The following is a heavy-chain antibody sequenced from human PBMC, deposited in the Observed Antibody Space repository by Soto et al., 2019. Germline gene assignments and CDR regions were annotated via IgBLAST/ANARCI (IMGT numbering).Heavy chain of an antibody. J-gene: IGHJ6*02. Sequence: ASVKVSCKASGYTFTGYYMHWVRQAPGQGLEWMGWINPNSGGTNYAQKFQGWVTMTRDTSISTAYLELSRLRSDDTAVYYCARSLLSVGAAPLNYYYYYGMDVWGQGTTVTVSS. D-gene: IGHD1-26*01. CDR1: GYTFTGYY. V-gene: IGHV1-2*04. CDR3: ARSLLSVGAAPLNYYYYYGMDV. CDR2: INPNSGGT.